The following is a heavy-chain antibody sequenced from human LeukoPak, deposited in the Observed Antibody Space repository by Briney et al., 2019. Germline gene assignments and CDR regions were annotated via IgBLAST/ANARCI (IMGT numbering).Heavy chain of an antibody. CDR3: ARVVVVVMGWFDP. V-gene: IGHV3-48*04. D-gene: IGHD2-15*01. CDR1: GFTFSSNG. J-gene: IGHJ5*02. Sequence: PGGSLRLSCAASGFTFSSNGMNWVRQAPGKGLEWVSYISATGGTIYYADSVKGRFTISRDNAKNSLFLQMNSLRTEDTAVYYCARVVVVVMGWFDPWGQGTLVTVSS. CDR2: ISATGGTI.